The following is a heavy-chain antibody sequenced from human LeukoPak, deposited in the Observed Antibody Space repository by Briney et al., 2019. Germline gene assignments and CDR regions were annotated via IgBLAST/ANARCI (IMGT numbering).Heavy chain of an antibody. CDR3: ARDVGGDCSFDY. CDR1: GYTFTSYA. V-gene: IGHV1-3*01. D-gene: IGHD2-21*02. J-gene: IGHJ4*01. CDR2: INAGNGNT. Sequence: RASVKVSCKASGYTFTSYAMHWVRQAPGQRLEWMGWINAGNGNTKYSQKFQGRVTITRDTSASTAYMELSSLRSEDTAAYYCARDVGGDCSFDYWGHGTLVTVSS.